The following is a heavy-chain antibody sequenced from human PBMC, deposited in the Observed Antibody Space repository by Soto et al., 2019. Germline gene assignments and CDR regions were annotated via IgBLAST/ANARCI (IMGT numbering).Heavy chain of an antibody. D-gene: IGHD1-26*01. Sequence: ASVKVSCTASGYTFTSYGISWVRQAPGQGLEWMGWISAYNGNTNYAQKLQGRVTMTTDTSTSTAYMELRSLRSDDTAVYYCARAAKWELLRNYYYYGMDVWGQGTTVTVSS. CDR2: ISAYNGNT. V-gene: IGHV1-18*01. CDR3: ARAAKWELLRNYYYYGMDV. J-gene: IGHJ6*02. CDR1: GYTFTSYG.